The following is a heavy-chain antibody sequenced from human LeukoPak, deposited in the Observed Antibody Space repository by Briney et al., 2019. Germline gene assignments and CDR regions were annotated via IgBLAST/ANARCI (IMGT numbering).Heavy chain of an antibody. J-gene: IGHJ4*02. CDR1: GDSISSYY. D-gene: IGHD3-10*01. CDR3: ARVGISMVRGVIINPIDY. CDR2: NYYSGST. Sequence: PSETLTLTCTVSGDSISSYYWSWIRQPPGKGLEWIGYNYYSGSTNYNPSLKSRVTISVDTSKNQFSLKLSSVTAADTAVYYCARVGISMVRGVIINPIDYWGQGTLVAVSS. V-gene: IGHV4-59*08.